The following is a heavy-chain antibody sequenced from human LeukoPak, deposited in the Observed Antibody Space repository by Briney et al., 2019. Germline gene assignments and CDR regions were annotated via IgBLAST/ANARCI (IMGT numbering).Heavy chain of an antibody. D-gene: IGHD3-22*01. J-gene: IGHJ4*02. V-gene: IGHV1-8*01. CDR1: GYTFTSYD. CDR2: MNPNSGIT. CDR3: ARGLYYYDSNGRTPYDY. Sequence: ASVKVSCKASGYTFTSYDINWVRQAPGQGLEWMGWMNPNSGITGYAQKFQGRVIMTRDTSISTAYMELSSLKSEDTAVYYCARGLYYYDSNGRTPYDYWGQGTLVTVSS.